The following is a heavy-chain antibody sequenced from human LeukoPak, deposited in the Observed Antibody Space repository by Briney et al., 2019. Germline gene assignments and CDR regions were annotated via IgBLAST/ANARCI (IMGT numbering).Heavy chain of an antibody. J-gene: IGHJ4*02. V-gene: IGHV4-4*07. CDR1: GGSISSYY. CDR2: FYSTGST. Sequence: SETLSLTCTVSGGSISSYYWTWIRQPAGKGLEWIGRFYSTGSTNYNPTLKSRVTMSVDTSKNQLSMKRSSVTDADTAVCYCARDQDSGSLDYWGQGTLVTVSS. D-gene: IGHD1-26*01. CDR3: ARDQDSGSLDY.